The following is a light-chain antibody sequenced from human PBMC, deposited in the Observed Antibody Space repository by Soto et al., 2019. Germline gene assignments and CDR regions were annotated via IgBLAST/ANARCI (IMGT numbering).Light chain of an antibody. CDR1: ETINGW. V-gene: IGKV1-5*03. CDR3: QQYNSYFFT. CDR2: RAS. Sequence: DIQMTQSPSTLSASVGDRVNITCRASETINGWLAWYQQKPGKAPKLLISRASDLQTGVPTRFSGSGSGTEFPLTISSLHTDDFATYYCQQYNSYFFTFGPGTKVDVK. J-gene: IGKJ3*01.